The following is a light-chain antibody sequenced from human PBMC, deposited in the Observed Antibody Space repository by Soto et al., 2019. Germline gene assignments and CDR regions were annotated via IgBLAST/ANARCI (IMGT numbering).Light chain of an antibody. CDR1: QSVSSN. CDR2: VAS. J-gene: IGKJ4*01. Sequence: EIVMTQSPATLSVSPGERATLSCRASQSVSSNLAWYQQKPGQTPKLLIYVASTRATGIPARFSGSGSGTEFTLTISNLQSEEFAVYYCQQYNVWPLSFGGGTKVEFK. V-gene: IGKV3-15*01. CDR3: QQYNVWPLS.